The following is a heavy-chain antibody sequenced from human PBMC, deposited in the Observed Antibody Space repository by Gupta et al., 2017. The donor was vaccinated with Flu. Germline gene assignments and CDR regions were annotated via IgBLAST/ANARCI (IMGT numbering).Heavy chain of an antibody. V-gene: IGHV5-51*01. CDR3: ARRGGSETKIGNDAFDI. Sequence: WIAWVRQMPGKGLQWMAMIYPADSDIRYSPSFRGQVTISVDKSISTAFLQWSSLRASDNAIYYCARRGGSETKIGNDAFDIWGHGTVVSVSS. J-gene: IGHJ3*02. CDR2: IYPADSDI. CDR1: W. D-gene: IGHD1-1*01.